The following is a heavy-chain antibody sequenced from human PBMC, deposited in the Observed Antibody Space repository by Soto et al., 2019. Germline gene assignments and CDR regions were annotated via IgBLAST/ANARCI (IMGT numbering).Heavy chain of an antibody. D-gene: IGHD3-16*02. CDR3: ARDRDYIWGSYRTSFDY. V-gene: IGHV1-18*01. CDR2: ISAYNGNT. J-gene: IGHJ4*02. Sequence: ASVKVSCKASGYTFTSYGISWVRQAPGQGLEWMGWISAYNGNTNYAQKLQGRVTMTTDPSTSTAYMELRSLRSDDTAVYYCARDRDYIWGSYRTSFDYWGQGTLVTVSS. CDR1: GYTFTSYG.